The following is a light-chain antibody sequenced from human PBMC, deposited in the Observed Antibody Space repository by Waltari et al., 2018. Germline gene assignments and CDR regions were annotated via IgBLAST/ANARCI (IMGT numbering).Light chain of an antibody. CDR2: KNY. Sequence: QSVLTQPPAASGTPGQRVTISCSGRRSNIGNNLLYWYQQFPGTAPKLLIYKNYERPSGVPDRFSGSRSGTSASLAISGLRSEDEADYYCASWDDRLSGYVFGPGTKVIVL. J-gene: IGLJ1*01. V-gene: IGLV1-47*01. CDR3: ASWDDRLSGYV. CDR1: RSNIGNNL.